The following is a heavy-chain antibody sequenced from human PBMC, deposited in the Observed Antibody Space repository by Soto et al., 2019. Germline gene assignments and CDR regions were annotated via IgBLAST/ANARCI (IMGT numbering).Heavy chain of an antibody. J-gene: IGHJ4*02. D-gene: IGHD6-19*01. CDR3: AKDPPLAVARTYYFDY. CDR2: ISYDGSNK. Sequence: QVQLVESGGGVVQPGRSLRLSCAASGFTFSSYGMHWVRQAPGKGLEWVAVISYDGSNKYYADSVKGRFTISRDNSQKTLYLQMNSLRAEDTAVYYCAKDPPLAVARTYYFDYWGQGTLVTVSS. V-gene: IGHV3-30*18. CDR1: GFTFSSYG.